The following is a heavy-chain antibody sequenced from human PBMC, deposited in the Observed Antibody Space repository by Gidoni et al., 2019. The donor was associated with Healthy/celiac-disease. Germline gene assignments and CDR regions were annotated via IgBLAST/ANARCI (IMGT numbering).Heavy chain of an antibody. D-gene: IGHD2-8*01. CDR2: ISYDGSNK. Sequence: QVQLVESGGGVVQPGRSLRLSCAASGFTFSIYGMHWVRQAPGKGLEWVAVISYDGSNKYYADSVKGRFTISRDNSKNTLYLQMNSLRAEDTAVYYCAKGRSDCTNGVCTIDYWGQGTLVTVSS. CDR3: AKGRSDCTNGVCTIDY. CDR1: GFTFSIYG. V-gene: IGHV3-30*18. J-gene: IGHJ4*02.